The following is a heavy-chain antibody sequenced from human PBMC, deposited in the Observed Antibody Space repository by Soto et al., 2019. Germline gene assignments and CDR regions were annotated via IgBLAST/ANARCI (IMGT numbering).Heavy chain of an antibody. Sequence: GGSLRLSCAGSGFTFTRYSMNWVRQAPGKGLEWVSSISSTTNYIYYGDSMKGRFTISRDNAKNSLYLEMNSLRAEDTAVYYCARESEDLTSNFDYWGQGTLVTVSS. J-gene: IGHJ4*02. CDR3: ARESEDLTSNFDY. V-gene: IGHV3-21*06. CDR1: GFTFTRYS. CDR2: ISSTTNYI.